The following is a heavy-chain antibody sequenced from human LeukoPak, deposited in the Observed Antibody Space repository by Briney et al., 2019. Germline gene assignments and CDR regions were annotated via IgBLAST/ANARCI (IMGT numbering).Heavy chain of an antibody. CDR2: INHSGST. CDR1: GGSFSGYY. D-gene: IGHD6-13*01. J-gene: IGHJ5*02. V-gene: IGHV4-34*01. Sequence: SETLSLTCAVYGGSFSGYYWSWIRQPPGKGLEWIGEINHSGSTNYNPFLKSRVTISVDTSKNQFSLKLSSVTAADTAVYYCARARSESSSSYQDWFDPWGQGTLVTVSS. CDR3: ARARSESSSSYQDWFDP.